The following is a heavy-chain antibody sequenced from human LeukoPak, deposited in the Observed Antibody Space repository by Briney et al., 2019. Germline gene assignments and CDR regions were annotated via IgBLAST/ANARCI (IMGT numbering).Heavy chain of an antibody. D-gene: IGHD3-10*01. J-gene: IGHJ4*02. V-gene: IGHV3-48*02. CDR3: ARGGGSGSYFED. CDR1: GFIFSSYS. CDR2: IRSSSSTT. Sequence: GGSLRLSCAASGFIFSSYSMNWVRQAPGKGLEWISYIRSSSSTTYYADSVRGRFTISRDNAKNSLYLQMNSLRDEDTAVYYCARGGGSGSYFEDWGRGTLVTVSS.